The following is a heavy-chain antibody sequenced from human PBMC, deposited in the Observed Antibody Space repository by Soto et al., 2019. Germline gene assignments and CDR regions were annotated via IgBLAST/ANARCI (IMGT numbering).Heavy chain of an antibody. Sequence: PSETLSLTSTVSGGSISSYYWSWIRQPPGKGLEWIGYVYYTGSTSYNPSLKRRVTFSADSSRGQFSLRLNSVTAADTAVYYCARASYYSYMDVWGKGTTVTVSS. J-gene: IGHJ6*03. V-gene: IGHV4-59*08. CDR3: ARASYYSYMDV. CDR2: VYYTGST. CDR1: GGSISSYY.